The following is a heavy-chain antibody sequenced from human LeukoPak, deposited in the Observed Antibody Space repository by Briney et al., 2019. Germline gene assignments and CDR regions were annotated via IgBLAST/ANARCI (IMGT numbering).Heavy chain of an antibody. J-gene: IGHJ5*02. CDR3: AKADGSWTYDP. V-gene: IGHV3-23*01. CDR1: GFTFSSYA. D-gene: IGHD5-24*01. Sequence: GGSLRLSCAASGFTFSSYAMSWVRQAPGKGLEWVSAISASGGSTHYADSVKGRFTISRDNSKNTLFLQMNSLRAEDTAVYYCAKADGSWTYDPWGQGTLVTVPS. CDR2: ISASGGST.